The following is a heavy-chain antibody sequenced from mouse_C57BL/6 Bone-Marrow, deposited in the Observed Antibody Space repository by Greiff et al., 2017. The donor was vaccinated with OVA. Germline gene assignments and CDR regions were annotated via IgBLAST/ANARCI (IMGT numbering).Heavy chain of an antibody. J-gene: IGHJ3*01. CDR1: GFTFTDYY. CDR3: ASSSGWVFAY. D-gene: IGHD3-3*01. Sequence: DVQLVESGGGLVQPGGSLSLSCAASGFTFTDYYMSWVRQPPGKALEWLGFIRNKANGYTTEYSASVKGRFTISRDNSQSILYLQMNALRAEDSATYYCASSSGWVFAYWGQGTLVTVSA. V-gene: IGHV7-3*01. CDR2: IRNKANGYTT.